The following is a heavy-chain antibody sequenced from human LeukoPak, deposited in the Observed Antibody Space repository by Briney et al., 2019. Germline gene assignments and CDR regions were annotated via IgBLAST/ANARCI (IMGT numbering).Heavy chain of an antibody. CDR3: ARRAGAYSHPYDY. V-gene: IGHV3-74*03. D-gene: IGHD4/OR15-4a*01. CDR1: GFTVSSKY. CDR2: INSDGSTT. Sequence: GGSLRLSCAASGFTVSSKYMSWVRQAPGKGLEWVSLINSDGSTTTYADSVKGRFSISRDNTKNILYLELKSLRAEDTAVYYCARRAGAYSHPYDYWGQGTLVTVSS. J-gene: IGHJ4*02.